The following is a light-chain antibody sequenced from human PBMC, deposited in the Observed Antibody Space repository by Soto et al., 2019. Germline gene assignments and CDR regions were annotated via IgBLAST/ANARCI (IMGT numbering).Light chain of an antibody. CDR1: QSISSY. V-gene: IGKV1-39*01. CDR2: AAS. J-gene: IGKJ5*01. CDR3: QESYSTPKSIT. Sequence: DIQMTQSPSSLSASVGDRVTITCRASQSISSYLNWYQQKPGKAPKLLIYAASSLQRGVPSRFSGSGSGTDFTLTISSLQPEDFATYYCQESYSTPKSITFGQGTRLEIK.